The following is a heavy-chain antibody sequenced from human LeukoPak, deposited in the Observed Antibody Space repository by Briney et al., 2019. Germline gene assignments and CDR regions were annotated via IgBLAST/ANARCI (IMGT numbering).Heavy chain of an antibody. CDR2: ISGSGGST. CDR3: AKVDIAAAGTFDY. J-gene: IGHJ4*02. V-gene: IGHV3-23*01. CDR1: GFTFSSYA. D-gene: IGHD6-13*01. Sequence: PGGSLRLSCAASGFTFSSYAMSYVRQAPGKGLEWVSAISGSGGSTYYADSVKGRFTISRDNSKNTLYLQMNSLRAEDPAVYYCAKVDIAAAGTFDYWGQGTLVTVSS.